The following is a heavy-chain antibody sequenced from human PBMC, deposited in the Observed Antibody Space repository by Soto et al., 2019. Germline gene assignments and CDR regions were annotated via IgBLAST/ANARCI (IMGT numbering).Heavy chain of an antibody. V-gene: IGHV1-18*01. CDR3: AMVDNCVTPTPQDV. J-gene: IGHJ6*02. CDR1: GYIFVNYG. D-gene: IGHD5-12*01. CDR2: ISPYTGDT. Sequence: QVQLVQSGDEMKKPGASVRVSCKASGYIFVNYGIAWVRQAPGQGLEWMGWISPYTGDTHSASKVQGRLTMTTDTSTSTAYMYLGSLTSDDTAVYYCAMVDNCVTPTPQDVWGQGTTVTVSS.